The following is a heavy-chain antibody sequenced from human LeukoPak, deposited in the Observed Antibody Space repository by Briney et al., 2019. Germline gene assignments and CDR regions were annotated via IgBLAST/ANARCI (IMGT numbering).Heavy chain of an antibody. CDR1: GFTFSSYE. CDR3: AKVYDSSGYYLDY. V-gene: IGHV3-43*02. CDR2: ISGDGGST. J-gene: IGHJ4*02. D-gene: IGHD3-22*01. Sequence: GGSLRLSCAASGFTFSSYEMNWVRQAPGRGLEWVSLISGDGGSTYYADSVKGRFTISRDNSKNSLYLQMNSLRTEDTALYYCAKVYDSSGYYLDYWGQGTLVTVSS.